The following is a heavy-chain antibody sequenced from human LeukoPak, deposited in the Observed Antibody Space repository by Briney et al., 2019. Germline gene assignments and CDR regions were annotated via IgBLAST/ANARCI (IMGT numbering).Heavy chain of an antibody. V-gene: IGHV3-48*01. CDR1: GFTFSSYS. Sequence: GGSLRLSCAASGFTFSSYSMNWVRQAPGKGLEWISYISSSRSTIYYADSVKGRFTISRDNAKNSLYLQMNSLRAEDTAVYYCARESGYYLGSSAFDIWGQGTMVTVSS. D-gene: IGHD3-22*01. CDR3: ARESGYYLGSSAFDI. J-gene: IGHJ3*02. CDR2: ISSSRSTI.